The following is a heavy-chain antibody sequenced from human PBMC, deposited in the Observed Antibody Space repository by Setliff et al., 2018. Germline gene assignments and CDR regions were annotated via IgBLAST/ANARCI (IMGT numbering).Heavy chain of an antibody. CDR1: GASVSSHY. J-gene: IGHJ1*01. V-gene: IGHV4-59*02. Sequence: SETLSLTCNVSGASVSSHYWDWIRQPPGKGLEWIGFISYSGITTYNVSLKSRVSISVDTSKNQLSLTLSSATAADTAVYYCVREGYSEYFQDWGRGTLVTVSS. CDR3: VREGYSEYFQD. D-gene: IGHD1-1*01. CDR2: ISYSGIT.